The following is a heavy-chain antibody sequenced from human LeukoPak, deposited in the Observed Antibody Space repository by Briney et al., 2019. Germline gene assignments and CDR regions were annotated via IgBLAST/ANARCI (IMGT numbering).Heavy chain of an antibody. J-gene: IGHJ4*02. CDR3: AGNYYGSGSYYSEDRY. CDR1: GGSISSYY. Sequence: SETLSLTCTVSGGSISSYYWSWIRQPPGKGLEWIGYISYSGSTNYNPSLKSRVTISVDTSKNQFSLKLTSVTAADTAVYYCAGNYYGSGSYYSEDRYWGQGTLVTVSS. V-gene: IGHV4-59*01. D-gene: IGHD3-10*01. CDR2: ISYSGST.